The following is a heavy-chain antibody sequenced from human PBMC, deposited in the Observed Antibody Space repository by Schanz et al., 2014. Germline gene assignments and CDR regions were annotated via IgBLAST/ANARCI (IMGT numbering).Heavy chain of an antibody. J-gene: IGHJ6*03. Sequence: DVQLVESGGGLVKPGGSLRLSCAASGFTFSTYYMNWVRQAPGKGLEWVSSISSSSSYISYADSVKGRFTISRDNAKNSLYLQMNSLRAEDTAVYYCARPSDSSWYMDVWGKGTTVTVSS. CDR2: ISSSSSYI. D-gene: IGHD2-21*02. CDR1: GFTFSTYY. V-gene: IGHV3-21*02. CDR3: ARPSDSSWYMDV.